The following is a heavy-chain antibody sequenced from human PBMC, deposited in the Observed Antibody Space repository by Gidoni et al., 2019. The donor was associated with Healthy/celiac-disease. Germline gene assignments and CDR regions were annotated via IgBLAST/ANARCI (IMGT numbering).Heavy chain of an antibody. CDR2: INHSGST. CDR3: ARCIAARLYYFDY. D-gene: IGHD6-6*01. V-gene: IGHV4-34*01. CDR1: GGSFSVYY. J-gene: IGHJ4*02. Sequence: QVQLQQWGAGLLKPSDTLSLTCAVYGGSFSVYYWSWVRQPPGKGLEWIGEINHSGSTNYNPSLKSRVTISVDTSKNQFSLKLRSVTAADTAVYYCARCIAARLYYFDYWGQGTLVTVSS.